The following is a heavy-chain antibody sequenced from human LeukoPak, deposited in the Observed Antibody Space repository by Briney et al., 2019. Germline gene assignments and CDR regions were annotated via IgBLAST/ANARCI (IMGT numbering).Heavy chain of an antibody. CDR3: AREGGRITMVRGVIPFSLDP. CDR1: GYTFTSYD. J-gene: IGHJ5*02. CDR2: MNPNSGNT. Sequence: ASVKVSCKASGYTFTSYDINWVRQATGQGLEWMGWMNPNSGNTGYAQKFQGRVTMTRNTSISTAYMELSSLRSEDTAVYYCAREGGRITMVRGVIPFSLDPWGQGTLVTVSS. D-gene: IGHD3-10*01. V-gene: IGHV1-8*01.